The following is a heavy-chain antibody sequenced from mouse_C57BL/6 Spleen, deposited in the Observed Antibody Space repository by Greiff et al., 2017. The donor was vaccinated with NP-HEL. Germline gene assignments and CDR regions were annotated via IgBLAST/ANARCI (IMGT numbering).Heavy chain of an antibody. Sequence: QVQLQQSGPELVKPGASVKLSCKASGYTFTSYDINWVKQRPGQGLEWIGWIYPRDGSTKYNEKFKGKATLTVDTSSSTAYMELHSLTSEDSAVYFCARRAYSSGLAWFAYWGQGTLVTVSA. CDR1: GYTFTSYD. V-gene: IGHV1-85*01. CDR3: ARRAYSSGLAWFAY. D-gene: IGHD3-2*02. J-gene: IGHJ3*01. CDR2: IYPRDGST.